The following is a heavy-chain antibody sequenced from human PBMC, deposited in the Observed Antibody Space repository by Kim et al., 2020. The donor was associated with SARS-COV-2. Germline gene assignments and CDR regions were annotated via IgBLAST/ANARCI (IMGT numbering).Heavy chain of an antibody. D-gene: IGHD6-19*01. V-gene: IGHV3-21*01. CDR1: GFTFSSYS. Sequence: GGSLRLSCAASGFTFSSYSMNWVRQAPGKGLEWVSSISSSSSYIYYADSVKGRFTISRDNAKNSLYLQMNSLRVEDTAVYYCAREAGSRLGWDVGYFDYWGQGTLVTVSS. CDR3: AREAGSRLGWDVGYFDY. J-gene: IGHJ4*02. CDR2: ISSSSSYI.